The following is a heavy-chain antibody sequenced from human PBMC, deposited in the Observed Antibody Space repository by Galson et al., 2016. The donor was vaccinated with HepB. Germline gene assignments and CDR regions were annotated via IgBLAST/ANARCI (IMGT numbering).Heavy chain of an antibody. CDR3: ATVRRDTSSSGQFYYFYMDV. CDR1: GGTFSSYG. Sequence: SVKVSCKASGGTFSSYGISWVRQAPGQGLHWMGGINPIFGTTNVAQKFQGRVTITADESTSTGYMEISSLRSEDTAVYYCATVRRDTSSSGQFYYFYMDVWGIGTTVTVSS. J-gene: IGHJ6*03. V-gene: IGHV1-69*13. CDR2: INPIFGTT. D-gene: IGHD6-6*01.